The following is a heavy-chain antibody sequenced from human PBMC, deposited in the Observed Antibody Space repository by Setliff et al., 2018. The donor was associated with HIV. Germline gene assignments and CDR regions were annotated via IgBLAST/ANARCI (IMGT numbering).Heavy chain of an antibody. CDR1: GGSISSGGYY. CDR3: ARGTTSITFDY. J-gene: IGHJ4*02. CDR2: IYYSGST. Sequence: PSETLSLTCTVSGGSISSGGYYWSWIRQHPGKGLEWIGYIYYSGSTYYNPSLKSRLTMSIDTSKSHLSLNLTSVTAADTAVYYCARGTTSITFDYWSQGTLVT. V-gene: IGHV4-31*03. D-gene: IGHD1-1*01.